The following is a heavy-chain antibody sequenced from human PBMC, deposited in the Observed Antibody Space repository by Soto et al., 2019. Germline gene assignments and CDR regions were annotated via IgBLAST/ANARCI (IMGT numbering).Heavy chain of an antibody. J-gene: IGHJ6*03. CDR2: IYYSGST. Sequence: PSETLSLTCTVSGGSISSSSYYWGWIRQPPGKGLEWIGSIYYSGSTYYNPSLKSRVTISVDTSKNQFSLKLSSVTAADTAVYYCARHRGGYDILTGSYYYYYYYMDVWGKGTTVT. CDR1: GGSISSSSYY. V-gene: IGHV4-39*01. D-gene: IGHD3-9*01. CDR3: ARHRGGYDILTGSYYYYYYYMDV.